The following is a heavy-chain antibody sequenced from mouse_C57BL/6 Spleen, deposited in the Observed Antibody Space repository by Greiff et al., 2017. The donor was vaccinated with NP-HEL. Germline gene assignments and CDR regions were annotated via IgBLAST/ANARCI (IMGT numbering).Heavy chain of an antibody. CDR3: AREILRVFDY. V-gene: IGHV1-18*01. Sequence: VQLQQSGPELVKPGASVKIPCKASGYTFTDYNMDWVKQSHGKSLEWIGDINPNNGGTIYNQKFKGKATLTVDKSSSTAYMELRSLTSEDTAVYYCAREILRVFDYWGQGTTLTVSS. J-gene: IGHJ2*01. CDR1: GYTFTDYN. D-gene: IGHD1-1*01. CDR2: INPNNGGT.